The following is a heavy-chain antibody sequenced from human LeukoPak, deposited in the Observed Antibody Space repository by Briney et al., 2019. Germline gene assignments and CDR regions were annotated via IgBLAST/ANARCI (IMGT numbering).Heavy chain of an antibody. J-gene: IGHJ4*02. CDR2: INHSGST. Sequence: PSETLSLTCSVSGGAISSHYWSWIRQPAGKGLEWIGEINHSGSTNYNPSLKSRVTISVDTSKNQFSLKLSSVTAADTAVYYCVSGPNFDYWGQGTLVTVSS. V-gene: IGHV4-34*01. CDR1: GGAISSHY. CDR3: VSGPNFDY.